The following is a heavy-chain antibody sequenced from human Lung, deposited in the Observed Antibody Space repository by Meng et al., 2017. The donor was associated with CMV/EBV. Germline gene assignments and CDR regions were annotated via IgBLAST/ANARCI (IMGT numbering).Heavy chain of an antibody. CDR2: ISFDGGTR. CDR3: AREYGSSSAFDY. J-gene: IGHJ4*02. D-gene: IGHD6-6*01. Sequence: GGSLRLXCAASGFTFSRYAFHWVRQAPGKGLEWVAVISFDGGTRYYADSVKGRFTISRDSSRNSLYLQLNSLRPEDTAVYYCAREYGSSSAFDYWGQGTXVTVYS. CDR1: GFTFSRYA. V-gene: IGHV3-30*14.